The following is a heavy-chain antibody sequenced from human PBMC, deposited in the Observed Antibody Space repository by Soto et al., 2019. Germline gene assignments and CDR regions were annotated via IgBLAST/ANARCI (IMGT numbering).Heavy chain of an antibody. CDR1: GVTLSNYA. V-gene: IGHV3-30-3*01. Sequence: PGGSLRLSCAASGVTLSNYALHWVRQAPGKGLEWVAVISYDGSNKYYADSVKGRFTISRDNSKNTLYLQMNSLRPEDTAVYYCARDDCSTTSCYIAYYGMDVWGQGTTVTVS. CDR2: ISYDGSNK. CDR3: ARDDCSTTSCYIAYYGMDV. J-gene: IGHJ6*02. D-gene: IGHD2-2*01.